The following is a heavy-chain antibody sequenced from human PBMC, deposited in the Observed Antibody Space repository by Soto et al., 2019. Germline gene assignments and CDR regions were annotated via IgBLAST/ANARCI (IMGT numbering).Heavy chain of an antibody. V-gene: IGHV2-5*02. Sequence: QITLKESGPTVVKPTQTLTLTCTLSGFSLSTNEVSVGWIRQPPGKALEWLALIYWDDDKRYSPSLKNRLTITKDTSKHQVVLTMTNIDPGDTATYYCAHRDGARFYFDYWGQGTLVTVTS. CDR2: IYWDDDK. CDR3: AHRDGARFYFDY. J-gene: IGHJ4*02. CDR1: GFSLSTNEVS.